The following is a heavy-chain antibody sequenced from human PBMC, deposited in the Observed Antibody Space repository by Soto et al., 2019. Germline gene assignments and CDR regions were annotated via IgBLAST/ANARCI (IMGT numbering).Heavy chain of an antibody. V-gene: IGHV4-61*01. CDR2: IFFTGAT. D-gene: IGHD2-15*01. J-gene: IGHJ6*02. Sequence: QVQLQESGPGLVKPSETLSHICIVSGDSVTFGHYYWSWIRQPPRKGLEWFVHIFFTGATNYSPSRKNRVNIAVDLSKSQLCLNRTSRTTAIWAIYFCAKARSESAGTSLGSRLDVWGHGPTGTVSS. CDR1: GDSVTFGHYY. CDR3: AKARSESAGTSLGSRLDV.